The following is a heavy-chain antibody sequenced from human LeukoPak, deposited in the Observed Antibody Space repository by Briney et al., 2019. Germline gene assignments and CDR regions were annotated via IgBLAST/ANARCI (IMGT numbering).Heavy chain of an antibody. CDR2: LYYSGST. D-gene: IGHD4-11*01. Sequence: SETLSLTRTVSGGSISSYYWSWIRQPPGKGLEWIGYLYYSGSTNYNPSLKSRVTISVDTSKNQFSLKLSSVTAADTAVYYCARVSGNNYGPLNWLDPWGQGTLVTVSS. CDR1: GGSISSYY. V-gene: IGHV4-59*01. CDR3: ARVSGNNYGPLNWLDP. J-gene: IGHJ5*02.